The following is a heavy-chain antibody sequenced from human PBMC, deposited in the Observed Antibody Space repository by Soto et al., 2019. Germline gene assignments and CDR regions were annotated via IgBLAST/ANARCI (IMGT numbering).Heavy chain of an antibody. CDR3: TRSIGSGGVIGGFDY. CDR2: ILPMIDRP. D-gene: IGHD3-16*02. CDR1: GGTFNTYA. J-gene: IGHJ4*02. Sequence: QVQLVQSETEVKKPGSAVRVSCKASGGTFNTYAMNWVRQAPGQGLVWRGGILPMIDRPRYAQKFQGRVTITVDEPTTTAYMELSSLRSDDTAVYYCTRSIGSGGVIGGFDYWGQGTLVTVSS. V-gene: IGHV1-69*01.